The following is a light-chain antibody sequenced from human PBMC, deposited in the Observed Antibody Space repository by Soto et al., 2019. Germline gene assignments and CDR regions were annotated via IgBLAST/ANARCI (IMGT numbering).Light chain of an antibody. Sequence: EIVLTQSPATLSLSPGERATLSCRASQSISSYLAWYQQRPGQAPRLLIYDASNRATGIPARFSGSGYGTDFTLTISSLDPEDFAVYFFQQRTSWPPRTFGGGTKVEIK. CDR1: QSISSY. CDR2: DAS. CDR3: QQRTSWPPRT. V-gene: IGKV3-11*01. J-gene: IGKJ4*01.